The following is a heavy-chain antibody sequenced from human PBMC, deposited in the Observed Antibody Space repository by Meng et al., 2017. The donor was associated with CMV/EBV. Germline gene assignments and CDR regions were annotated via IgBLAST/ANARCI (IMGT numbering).Heavy chain of an antibody. CDR1: GFTLNNHA. Sequence: GESLKISCAASGFTLNNHAMHWVRQAPGKGLEWVAVISYDGTDKYYGYSVKGRFTIPRDNSKNTLYLQMNSLRAEDTAVYYCARDHGYCGSTNCYRNLDCWGQGTLVTVSS. V-gene: IGHV3-30*04. D-gene: IGHD2-2*01. J-gene: IGHJ4*02. CDR3: ARDHGYCGSTNCYRNLDC. CDR2: ISYDGTDK.